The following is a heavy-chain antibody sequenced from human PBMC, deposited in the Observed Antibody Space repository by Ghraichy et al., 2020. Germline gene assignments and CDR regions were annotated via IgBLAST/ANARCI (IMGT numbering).Heavy chain of an antibody. J-gene: IGHJ6*02. CDR3: ARGVTGTTWAYYYYGMDV. Sequence: ASVKVSCKASGYTFTSYDINWVRQATGQGLEWMGWMNPNSGNTGYAQKFQGRVTMTRNTSISTAYMELSSLRSEDTAVYYCARGVTGTTWAYYYYGMDVWGQGTTVTVSS. V-gene: IGHV1-8*01. CDR1: GYTFTSYD. D-gene: IGHD1-7*01. CDR2: MNPNSGNT.